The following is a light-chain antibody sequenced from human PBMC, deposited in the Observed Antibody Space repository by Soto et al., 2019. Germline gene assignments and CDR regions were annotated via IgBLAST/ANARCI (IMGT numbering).Light chain of an antibody. V-gene: IGKV3-15*01. CDR3: QQYNNWPRT. CDR2: GAS. CDR1: QSINSN. J-gene: IGKJ2*01. Sequence: EIVMTQSPATLSVSPGERATLSCRASQSINSNLAWYQQKPGQAPGLLIYGASTRATGIPARFSGSGSGTEFTLTISSLQSEDFAVYYCQQYNNWPRTFGQGTKLEIK.